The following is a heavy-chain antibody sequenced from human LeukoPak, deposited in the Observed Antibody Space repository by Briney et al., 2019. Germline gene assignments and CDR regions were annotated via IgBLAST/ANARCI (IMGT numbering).Heavy chain of an antibody. V-gene: IGHV3-11*04. Sequence: GGSPRLSCAASGFTFSNAWMSWVRQAPGKGLEWVSHISSSGSTVYYADSVKGRFTISRDNAKNSLYLQMNSLRAEDTAVYYCARRYCSSTSCLLDYWGQGTLVTVSS. CDR3: ARRYCSSTSCLLDY. J-gene: IGHJ4*02. CDR1: GFTFSNAW. D-gene: IGHD2-2*01. CDR2: ISSSGSTV.